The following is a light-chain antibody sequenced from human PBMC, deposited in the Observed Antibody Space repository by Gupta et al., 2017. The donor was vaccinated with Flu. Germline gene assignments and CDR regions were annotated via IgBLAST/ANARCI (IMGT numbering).Light chain of an antibody. CDR3: QQRNRWPLT. J-gene: IGKJ4*01. Sequence: PAPPALTPGATGPCSLRATQCNWHQVRLEQPKPGQAPRLLIFGATDCATRVPARVSGRGSGGDFPLTISSLEPGDFAVYYCQQRNRWPLTFGGGTMVEIK. V-gene: IGKV3-11*02. CDR2: GAT. CDR1: QCNWHQ.